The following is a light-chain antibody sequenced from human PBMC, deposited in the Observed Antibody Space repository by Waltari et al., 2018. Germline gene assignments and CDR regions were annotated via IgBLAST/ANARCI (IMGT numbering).Light chain of an antibody. CDR1: QSISSY. V-gene: IGKV1-39*01. J-gene: IGKJ4*01. CDR2: VAT. CDR3: QQAKNFPAVS. Sequence: DIQMTQSPSSLSASVGDRVTITCRASQSISSYLNWYQQKPGKAPKLLIYVATNLQSGVPSRFSGSGSGTDFTLTISGLQADDSAIYYCQQAKNFPAVSFGGGTKVEIK.